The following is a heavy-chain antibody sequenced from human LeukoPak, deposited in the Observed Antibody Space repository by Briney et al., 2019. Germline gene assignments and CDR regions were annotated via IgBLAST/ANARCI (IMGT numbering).Heavy chain of an antibody. D-gene: IGHD1-7*01. CDR1: GFTFSSYS. J-gene: IGHJ6*02. CDR2: ITASGTAM. V-gene: IGHV3-48*01. Sequence: GGSLRLSCAASGFTFSSYSMNWVRQAPGKGLEWVSHITASGTAMFYADSVKGRFTISRENAKNSLYPQMNSLRAEDTAVYYCARGPPNWNYVQNYYYYGMDVWGQGTTVTVSS. CDR3: ARGPPNWNYVQNYYYYGMDV.